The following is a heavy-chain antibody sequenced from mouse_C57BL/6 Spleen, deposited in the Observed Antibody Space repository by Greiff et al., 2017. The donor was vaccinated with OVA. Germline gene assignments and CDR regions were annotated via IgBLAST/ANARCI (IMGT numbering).Heavy chain of an antibody. D-gene: IGHD1-1*01. CDR1: GYTFTSYD. V-gene: IGHV1-85*01. J-gene: IGHJ3*01. Sequence: VKLVESGPELVKPGASVKLSCKASGYTFTSYDINWVKQRPGQGLEWIGWIYPRDGSTKYNEKFKGKATLTVDTSSSTAYMELHSLTSEDSAVYFCARSGGYGSSLFAYWGQGTLVTVSA. CDR2: IYPRDGST. CDR3: ARSGGYGSSLFAY.